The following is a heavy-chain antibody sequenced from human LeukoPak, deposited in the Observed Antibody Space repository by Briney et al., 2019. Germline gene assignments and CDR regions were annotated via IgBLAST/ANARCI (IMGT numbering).Heavy chain of an antibody. CDR3: ARNPSGYHFDY. J-gene: IGHJ4*02. CDR1: GYSFTSNW. V-gene: IGHV5-51*01. D-gene: IGHD6-13*01. Sequence: GDSLKISCKGSGYSFTSNWIGWVRQMPGKGLEWMGIIYPGDSDTRYSPSFQGQVTMSADKSISTAYLQWSSLKASDTAMYYCARNPSGYHFDYWGQGTLVTVSS. CDR2: IYPGDSDT.